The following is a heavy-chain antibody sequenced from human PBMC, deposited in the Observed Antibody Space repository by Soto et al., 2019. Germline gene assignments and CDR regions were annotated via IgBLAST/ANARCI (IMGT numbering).Heavy chain of an antibody. CDR1: GLTFSDYS. D-gene: IGHD3-3*01. CDR2: ISSSSFTI. J-gene: IGHJ4*02. Sequence: PGGSLRLSCAASGLTFSDYSMNWVRQAPGRGLEWVSYISSSSFTIHYADSVEGRFAISRDNAKNSLYLQMNSLRAEDTAVYYCARDYNDFSSGHFDSWAQGALVTVSS. CDR3: ARDYNDFSSGHFDS. V-gene: IGHV3-48*01.